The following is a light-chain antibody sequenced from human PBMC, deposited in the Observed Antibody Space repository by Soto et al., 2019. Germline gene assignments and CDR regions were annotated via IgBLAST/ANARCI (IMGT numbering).Light chain of an antibody. V-gene: IGLV1-44*01. CDR3: ATWADGLSSYV. Sequence: QSVLSQPPSASGTPGQRVTISCSGSTSNIGSNTVSWYQQLPQRAPKLLIFSNDQRPSGVPDRLSGSKSGTSASLAISGLQSEDEAEYFCATWADGLSSYVFGTGTKLTV. CDR1: TSNIGSNT. CDR2: SND. J-gene: IGLJ1*01.